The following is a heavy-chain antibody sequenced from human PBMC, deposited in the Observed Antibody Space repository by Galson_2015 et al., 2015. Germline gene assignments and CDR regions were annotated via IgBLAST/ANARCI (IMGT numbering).Heavy chain of an antibody. CDR3: ARDHEVNGLLFDY. Sequence: SLRLSCAASGFTFSSYWMNWVRQAPGKGLEWVASIKQDGSEKRYVDSVEGRFTISRDNAKNSLYLQMSSLRAEDAAVYYCARDHEVNGLLFDYWGQGALVTVSS. CDR2: IKQDGSEK. D-gene: IGHD2-8*01. V-gene: IGHV3-7*01. J-gene: IGHJ4*02. CDR1: GFTFSSYW.